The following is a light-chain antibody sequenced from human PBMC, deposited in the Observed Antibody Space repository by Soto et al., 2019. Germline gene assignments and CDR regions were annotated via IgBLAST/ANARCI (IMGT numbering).Light chain of an antibody. CDR1: HDISRF. J-gene: IGKJ2*01. CDR3: LQHNNYPYT. V-gene: IGKV1-17*03. CDR2: DTS. Sequence: DVQMTQSPSAMSASVGDRVTITGRASHDISRFVAWFQQKPGKAPERLIYDTSSLQPGVPSRFSGSGSGTEFTLAISGLQPEDFATYYCLQHNNYPYTFGQGTKLEIK.